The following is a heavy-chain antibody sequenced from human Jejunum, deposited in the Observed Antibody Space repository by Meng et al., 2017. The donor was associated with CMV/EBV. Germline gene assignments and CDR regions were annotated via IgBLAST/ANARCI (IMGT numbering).Heavy chain of an antibody. J-gene: IGHJ4*02. CDR2: VSYSGST. D-gene: IGHD3-10*01. CDR3: ARRWEGVTWFDY. V-gene: IGHV4-59*01. CDR1: GGSISTYY. Sequence: IVSGGSISTYYWSWVRQPPGKGLEWIGYVSYSGSTSYNPSLKSRVAISVATPKNQFSLKLTPVTAAATAVYFCARRWEGVTWFDYWGQRMLVTVSS.